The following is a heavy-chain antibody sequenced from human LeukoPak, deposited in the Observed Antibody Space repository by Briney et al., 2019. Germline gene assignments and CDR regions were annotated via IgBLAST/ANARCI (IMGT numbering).Heavy chain of an antibody. J-gene: IGHJ4*02. CDR1: GASTTSYY. Sequence: WETLSLTCSVSGASTTSYYWNWIRQAPGKGLEWIGYIYSDGTTSYSPSLRSRVTISIDTSRNQFSLKLSSVTAADAAVYYCARDRGPYSGYDSYYFDYWGQGTLVTVSS. D-gene: IGHD5-12*01. CDR3: ARDRGPYSGYDSYYFDY. V-gene: IGHV4-59*01. CDR2: IYSDGTT.